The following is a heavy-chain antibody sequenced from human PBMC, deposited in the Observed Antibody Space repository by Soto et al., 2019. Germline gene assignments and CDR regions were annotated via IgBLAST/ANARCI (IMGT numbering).Heavy chain of an antibody. CDR2: IIPIFGTA. D-gene: IGHD3-22*01. J-gene: IGHJ4*02. CDR1: GGTFSSYA. CDR3: ARGAPYDSSGYCNY. Sequence: GASVKVSCKASGGTFSSYAISCVRQAPGQGLEWMGGIIPIFGTANYAQKFQGRVTITADESTSTAYMELSSLRSEDTAVYYCARGAPYDSSGYCNYWGQGTLVTVSS. V-gene: IGHV1-69*13.